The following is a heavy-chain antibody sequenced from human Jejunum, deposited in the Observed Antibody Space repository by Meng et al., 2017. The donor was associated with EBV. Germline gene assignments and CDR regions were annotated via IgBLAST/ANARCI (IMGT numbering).Heavy chain of an antibody. J-gene: IGHJ5*02. CDR3: AREARISGYHPGIGP. D-gene: IGHD3-22*01. V-gene: IGHV4-34*01. CDR2: INHSGST. Sequence: QVQLQQWGAGLLKPSETLSLPCAVYGGFFSGYYWSWIRQPPGKGLEWIGEINHSGSTYYNPSLKSRVTISVDTSKSQFSLKLNSVTAADTAVYYCAREARISGYHPGIGPWGQGTLVTVSS. CDR1: GGFFSGYY.